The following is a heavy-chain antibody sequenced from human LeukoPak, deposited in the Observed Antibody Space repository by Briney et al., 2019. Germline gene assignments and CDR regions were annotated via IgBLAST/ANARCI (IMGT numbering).Heavy chain of an antibody. V-gene: IGHV3-48*03. D-gene: IGHD5-24*01. CDR3: ARTIEMATISYFDY. CDR2: ISSSDSTI. J-gene: IGHJ4*02. CDR1: GFTFSSYA. Sequence: GGSLRLSCAASGFTFSSYAMSWVRQAPGKGLEWVSAISSSDSTIYYADSVKGRFTISRDNAKNSLYLQMNSLRAGDTAVYYCARTIEMATISYFDYWGQGTLVTVSS.